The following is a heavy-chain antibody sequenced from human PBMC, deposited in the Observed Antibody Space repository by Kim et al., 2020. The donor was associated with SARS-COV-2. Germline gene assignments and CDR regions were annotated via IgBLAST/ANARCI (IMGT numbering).Heavy chain of an antibody. Sequence: ASVKVSCKASGYTFTSYGISWVRQAPGQGLEWMGWISAYNGNTNYAQKLQGRVTMTTDTSTSTAYMELRSLRSDDTAVYYCARVYYYDSSGYPDAFDIWGQGTMVTVSS. V-gene: IGHV1-18*01. CDR3: ARVYYYDSSGYPDAFDI. D-gene: IGHD3-22*01. J-gene: IGHJ3*02. CDR1: GYTFTSYG. CDR2: ISAYNGNT.